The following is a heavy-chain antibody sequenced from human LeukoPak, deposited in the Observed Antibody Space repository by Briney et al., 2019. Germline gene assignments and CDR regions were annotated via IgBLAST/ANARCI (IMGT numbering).Heavy chain of an antibody. CDR3: AKLXTAMAXGSDY. CDR1: GFTFSSYA. J-gene: IGHJ4*02. CDR2: ISYDGSNK. V-gene: IGHV3-30*04. D-gene: IGHD5-18*01. Sequence: GGSLRLSYAASGFTFSSYAMHWVRQAPGKGLEWVAVISYDGSNKYYADSVKGRFTISRDNSKNTLYLQMNSLRAEDTAVYYCAKLXTAMAXGSDYWGQGXXVXVXS.